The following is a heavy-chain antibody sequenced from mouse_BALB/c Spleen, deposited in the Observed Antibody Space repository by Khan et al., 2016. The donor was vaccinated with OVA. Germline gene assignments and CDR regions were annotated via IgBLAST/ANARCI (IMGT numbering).Heavy chain of an antibody. CDR1: GFSLTSYG. D-gene: IGHD1-1*01. CDR3: AKFTPDYYSMDY. Sequence: VQLQESGPGLVAPSQSLSITCTVSGFSLTSYGVNWVRQPPGEGLEWLGVIWGDGSTNYHSTLKSRLIISKDSSKRQVFLTLNSLQTEDTATYYCAKFTPDYYSMDYWGQGTSVTVST. J-gene: IGHJ4*01. V-gene: IGHV2-3*01. CDR2: IWGDGST.